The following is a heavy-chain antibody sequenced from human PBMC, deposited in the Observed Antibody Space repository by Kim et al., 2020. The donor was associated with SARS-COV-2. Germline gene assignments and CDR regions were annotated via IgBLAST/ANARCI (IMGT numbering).Heavy chain of an antibody. D-gene: IGHD3-22*01. J-gene: IGHJ1*01. CDR3: ARLGGYYLKYFQH. Sequence: YSPSFQGQVTISADKSISTAYLQWSSLKASDTAMYYCARLGGYYLKYFQHWGQGTLVTVSS. V-gene: IGHV5-51*01.